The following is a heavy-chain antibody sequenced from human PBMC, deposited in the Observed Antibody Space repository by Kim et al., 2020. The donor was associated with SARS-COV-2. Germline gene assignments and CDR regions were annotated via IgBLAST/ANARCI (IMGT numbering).Heavy chain of an antibody. J-gene: IGHJ4*02. D-gene: IGHD2-2*01. CDR1: GYTLTELS. CDR2: FDPEDGET. CDR3: IGRTYCSSTSCSIYDY. Sequence: ASVKVSCKVSGYTLTELSMHWVRQAPGKGLEWMGGFDPEDGETIYAQKFQGRVTMTEDTSTDTSYMELSSLRSEDTAVYYCIGRTYCSSTSCSIYDYWGQGTLVTVSS. V-gene: IGHV1-24*01.